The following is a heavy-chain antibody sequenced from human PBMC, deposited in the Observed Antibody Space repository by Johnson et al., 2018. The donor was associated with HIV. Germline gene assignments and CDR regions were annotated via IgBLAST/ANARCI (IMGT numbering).Heavy chain of an antibody. CDR1: GFTVSSYA. CDR3: ARLRWGSGDPLHDAFDV. Sequence: VQLVESGGGVVQPGRSLRLSCAASGFTVSSYAMSWVRLNPGKGLEWVSSMSGGGQDYVDSVEGRFTISRDYAKNSLYVQMTSLRAEDTAVYYCARLRWGSGDPLHDAFDVWGQGTMVTVSS. J-gene: IGHJ3*01. CDR2: MSGGGQ. V-gene: IGHV3-21*01. D-gene: IGHD2-21*01.